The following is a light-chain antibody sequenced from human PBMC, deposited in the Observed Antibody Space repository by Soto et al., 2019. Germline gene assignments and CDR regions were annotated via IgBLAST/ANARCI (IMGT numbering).Light chain of an antibody. V-gene: IGKV1-5*03. CDR1: QSVSSW. CDR3: QKYHIYSGT. CDR2: KAS. J-gene: IGKJ1*01. Sequence: IQMTASPSTLSAPVGDRFTLTCLASQSVSSWVACYHLKPGKPPNLLIYKASTLASGVPSRFSGSGSGTEFTLTINSLQPDDFATYYCQKYHIYSGTCGQGTKVDIK.